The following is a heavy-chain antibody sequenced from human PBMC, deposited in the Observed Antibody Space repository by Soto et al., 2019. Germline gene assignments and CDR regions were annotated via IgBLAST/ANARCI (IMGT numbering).Heavy chain of an antibody. Sequence: GGSLRLSCAASGFTFSSYSMNWVRQAPGKGLEWVSSISSSSSYIYYADSVKGRFTISRDNAKNSLYLQMNSLRAEDTAVYYCARVMLVPAAMLDYYYYMDVWGKGTTVTVSS. J-gene: IGHJ6*03. CDR3: ARVMLVPAAMLDYYYYMDV. CDR2: ISSSSSYI. V-gene: IGHV3-21*01. D-gene: IGHD2-2*01. CDR1: GFTFSSYS.